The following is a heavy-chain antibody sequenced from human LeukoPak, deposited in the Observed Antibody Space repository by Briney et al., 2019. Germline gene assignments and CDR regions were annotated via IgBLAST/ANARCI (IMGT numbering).Heavy chain of an antibody. CDR2: IYYSGST. Sequence: PSETLSLTCSVSGDSIRTSAYYWAWIRQPPGKGLEWIGSIYYSGSTYYNPSLKSRVTMSVDTSMNQFSLKLTSVTAADTAIYYCSRDARTGFYFDGSPFYVGMGTPSDGFDIWGQGTMVTVSS. CDR3: SRDARTGFYFDGSPFYVGMGTPSDGFDI. CDR1: GDSIRTSAYY. V-gene: IGHV4-39*07. D-gene: IGHD3-22*01. J-gene: IGHJ3*02.